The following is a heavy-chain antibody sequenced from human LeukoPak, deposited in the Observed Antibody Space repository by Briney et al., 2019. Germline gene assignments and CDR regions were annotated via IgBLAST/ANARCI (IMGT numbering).Heavy chain of an antibody. Sequence: TGGSLRLSCAASGFTFSSYKMNWVRQAPGKGLEWVSSISSGSSHIYYADSVKGRFTISRDNAKNSLYLQMNSLRAEDTAVYYCARDLGDYYYDTVGYWGQGTLVTVSS. CDR2: ISSGSSHI. J-gene: IGHJ4*02. V-gene: IGHV3-21*01. CDR3: ARDLGDYYYDTVGY. D-gene: IGHD3-22*01. CDR1: GFTFSSYK.